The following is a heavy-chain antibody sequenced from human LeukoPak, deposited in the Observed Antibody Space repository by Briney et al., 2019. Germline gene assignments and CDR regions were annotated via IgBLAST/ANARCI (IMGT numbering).Heavy chain of an antibody. CDR1: GFTVSSNY. CDR2: IYSGGST. J-gene: IGHJ4*02. CDR3: ARQYCSGGSCYLDY. V-gene: IGHV3-53*01. D-gene: IGHD2-15*01. Sequence: GGSLRLSCAASGFTVSSNYMSWVRQAPAKGLEWVSVIYSGGSTYYADSVKGRFTISRDNSKNTLYLQMNSLRAEDTAVYYCARQYCSGGSCYLDYWGQGTLVTVSS.